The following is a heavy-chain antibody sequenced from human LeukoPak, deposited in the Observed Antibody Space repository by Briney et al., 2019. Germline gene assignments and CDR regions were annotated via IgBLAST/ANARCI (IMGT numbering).Heavy chain of an antibody. CDR1: GYTFTGYY. Sequence: APVKVSCKASGYTFTGYYMHWVRQAPGQGLEWTGWINPNSGGTNYAQKFQGRVTMTRDTSISTAYMELSRLRSDDTAVYYCARAGTVYSYGYKAFDIWGQGTMVTVSS. V-gene: IGHV1-2*02. CDR2: INPNSGGT. CDR3: ARAGTVYSYGYKAFDI. J-gene: IGHJ3*02. D-gene: IGHD5-18*01.